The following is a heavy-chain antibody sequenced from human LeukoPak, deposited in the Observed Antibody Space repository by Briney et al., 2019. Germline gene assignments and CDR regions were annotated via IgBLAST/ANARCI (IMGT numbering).Heavy chain of an antibody. CDR1: GRSISSSDYY. CDR3: ATKPNGDYYFDY. D-gene: IGHD4-17*01. V-gene: IGHV4-30-4*01. J-gene: IGHJ4*02. CDR2: IHYSGAT. Sequence: SQTLSLTCTVSGRSISSSDYYWSWIRQPPGMGLEWIGYIHYSGATYYNPSLKSRVTLSVDTSKNQLSLRLTSVTAADTAVYYCATKPNGDYYFDYWGQGTLVTVSS.